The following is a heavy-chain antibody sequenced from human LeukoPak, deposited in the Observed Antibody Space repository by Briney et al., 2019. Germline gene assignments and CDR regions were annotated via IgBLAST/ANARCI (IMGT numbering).Heavy chain of an antibody. CDR1: GFTLINYA. Sequence: VGSLRVSCAASGFTLINYAMHWVCQAPGKGLEWVAVISYDGSTEYYADSVKGRFTISRDNSKSTLYLQMNSLRAEATAVYYCARDIASGRQIVYAPSGDWGQGTLVTVSS. CDR3: ARDIASGRQIVYAPSGD. J-gene: IGHJ4*02. CDR2: ISYDGSTE. D-gene: IGHD5/OR15-5a*01. V-gene: IGHV3-30-3*01.